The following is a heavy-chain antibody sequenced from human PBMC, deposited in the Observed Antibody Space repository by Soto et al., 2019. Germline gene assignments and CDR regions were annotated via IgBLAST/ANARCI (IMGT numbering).Heavy chain of an antibody. CDR1: GGTFSSYA. J-gene: IGHJ4*02. Sequence: SVKVSCTASGGTFSSYAISWVRQAPGQGLEWMGGIIPIFGTPNYAQKFQGRVTISVDKSKNQFSLKLMSLSAADTAVYYCGRLEGLATISYYFDYWGQGALVTVSS. V-gene: IGHV1-69*06. CDR3: GRLEGLATISYYFDY. D-gene: IGHD3-9*01. CDR2: IIPIFGTP.